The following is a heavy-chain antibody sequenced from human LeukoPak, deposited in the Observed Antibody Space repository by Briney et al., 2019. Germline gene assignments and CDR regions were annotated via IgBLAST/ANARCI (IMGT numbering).Heavy chain of an antibody. J-gene: IGHJ5*02. CDR1: GGSFSGYY. CDR3: ARGSNYGSGSYYP. Sequence: KPSETLSLTCAVYGGSFSGYYWSWIRQPPGKGLEWIGEINHSGSTNYNLSLKSRVTISVDTSKNQFSLKLSSVTAADTAVYYCARGSNYGSGSYYPWGQGTLVTVSS. D-gene: IGHD3-10*01. CDR2: INHSGST. V-gene: IGHV4-34*01.